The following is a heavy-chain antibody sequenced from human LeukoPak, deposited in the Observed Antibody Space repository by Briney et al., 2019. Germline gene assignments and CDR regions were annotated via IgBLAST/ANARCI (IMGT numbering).Heavy chain of an antibody. CDR3: ARPGAGGTSYNYYDYGMDV. D-gene: IGHD3-16*01. CDR2: ISSSSSFI. Sequence: PGGSLRLSCAASGFTFSTYSMNWVRQAPGKGLEWVSSISSSSSFIYYADSVKGRFTISRDNAKNSLYLQMNSLRAEDTAVYYCARPGAGGTSYNYYDYGMDVWGQGTAVTVSS. CDR1: GFTFSTYS. V-gene: IGHV3-21*01. J-gene: IGHJ6*02.